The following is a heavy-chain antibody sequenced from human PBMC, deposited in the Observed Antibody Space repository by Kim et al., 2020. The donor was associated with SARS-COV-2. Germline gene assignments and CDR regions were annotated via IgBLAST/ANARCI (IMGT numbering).Heavy chain of an antibody. CDR3: ARGGAVAGATYY. CDR1: GFTFSSYS. J-gene: IGHJ4*02. V-gene: IGHV3-48*04. D-gene: IGHD6-19*01. Sequence: GGSLRLSCAASGFTFSSYSMNWVRQAPGKGLGWVSYISSSGSTIYYADSMKGRFTISRDNAKNSLYLQVNSLRAEDTAVYYCARGGAVAGATYYWGQGALVTVSS. CDR2: ISSSGSTI.